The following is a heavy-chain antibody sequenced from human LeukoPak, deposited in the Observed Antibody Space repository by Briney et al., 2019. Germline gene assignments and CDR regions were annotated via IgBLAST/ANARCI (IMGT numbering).Heavy chain of an antibody. D-gene: IGHD5-12*01. J-gene: IGHJ6*03. CDR2: INPSGGST. CDR1: GYTFTSYY. Sequence: ASVTVSCKASGYTFTSYYMHWVQQAPGQGLEWMGIINPSGGSTSYAQKFQGRVTMTRDTSTSTVYMELSSLRSEDTAVYYCARGKTRRAWLQGHYYMDVWGKGTTVTVSS. V-gene: IGHV1-46*01. CDR3: ARGKTRRAWLQGHYYMDV.